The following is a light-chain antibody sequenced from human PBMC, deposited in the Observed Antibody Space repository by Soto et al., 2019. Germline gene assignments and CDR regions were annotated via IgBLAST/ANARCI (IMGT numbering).Light chain of an antibody. CDR1: QSVSNN. Sequence: EIVMTQAPATLSLSPGERGTLSCRASQSVSNNLAWYQQKPGQRPRLLIYGASTRATGIPARFSGSGYGTEFTRTISSPQSEDFAVYYWHHYNDWPPIFGGGTMVEMK. CDR3: HHYNDWPPI. CDR2: GAS. V-gene: IGKV3-15*01. J-gene: IGKJ4*01.